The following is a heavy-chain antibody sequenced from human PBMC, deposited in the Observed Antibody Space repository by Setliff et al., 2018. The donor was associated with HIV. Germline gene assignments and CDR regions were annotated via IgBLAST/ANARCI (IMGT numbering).Heavy chain of an antibody. CDR3: ARGSPGVVIIPDS. V-gene: IGHV3-74*01. J-gene: IGHJ5*02. Sequence: PGGSLRLSCAASGFTFSSYWMSWVRQAPGKGLVCVSRVNNDGTDTIYADSVKGRFTISRDNAKSTVYLQMGSLSADDTAVYFCARGSPGVVIIPDSWGQGTLVTVSS. CDR1: GFTFSSYW. D-gene: IGHD3-22*01. CDR2: VNNDGTDT.